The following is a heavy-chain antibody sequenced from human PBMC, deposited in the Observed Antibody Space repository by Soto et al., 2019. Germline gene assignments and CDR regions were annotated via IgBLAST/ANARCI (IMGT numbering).Heavy chain of an antibody. CDR3: ASQNWNYFTHEY. CDR2: IDPSDSYT. D-gene: IGHD1-7*01. Sequence: GESLKISCKGSGYSFTSYWISWVRQMPGKGLEWMGRIDPSDSYTNYSPSFQGHVTISADKSISTAYLQWSSLKASDTAMYYCASQNWNYFTHEYWGQGTLVTAPQ. V-gene: IGHV5-10-1*01. CDR1: GYSFTSYW. J-gene: IGHJ4*02.